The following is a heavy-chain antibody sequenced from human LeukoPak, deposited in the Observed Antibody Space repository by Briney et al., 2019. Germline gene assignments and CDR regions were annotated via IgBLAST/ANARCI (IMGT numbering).Heavy chain of an antibody. J-gene: IGHJ4*02. V-gene: IGHV4-4*07. CDR3: ARAAEYSSGWYLFDY. CDR1: GGSISDCY. CDR2: ICTSGGT. D-gene: IGHD6-19*01. Sequence: PSETLSLTCTVSGGSISDCYWTWIRQPAGKGLEWIGRICTSGGTNYNPSLKSRVTMSVDTSKNQFSLKLSSVTAADTAMYYCARAAEYSSGWYLFDYWGQGILVTVSA.